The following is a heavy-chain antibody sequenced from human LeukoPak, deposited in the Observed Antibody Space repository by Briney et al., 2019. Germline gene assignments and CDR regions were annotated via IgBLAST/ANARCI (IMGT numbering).Heavy chain of an antibody. D-gene: IGHD3-22*01. CDR1: GFTFSSDW. Sequence: GGSLRLSCAASGFTFSSDWMHWVREAPGKGLVWVSRIDSDGSTSHYADSVKGRFTISRDNAKNTLYLQMNSLRAEDTAVYYCARDVGYYESSGYVNWFDPWGQGTLVTVSS. CDR2: IDSDGSTS. CDR3: ARDVGYYESSGYVNWFDP. J-gene: IGHJ5*02. V-gene: IGHV3-74*01.